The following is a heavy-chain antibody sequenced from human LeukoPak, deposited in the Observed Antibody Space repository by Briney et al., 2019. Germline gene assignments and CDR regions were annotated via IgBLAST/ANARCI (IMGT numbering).Heavy chain of an antibody. Sequence: ASVKVSCKASGYTFTGYYMHWVRQAPGQGLEWMGWINPNSGGTNYAQKFQGRVTMTRDTSISTAYMELSRLRSEDTAVYYCARGNTVASSGWPIYYYYYYMDVWGKGTTVTISS. CDR2: INPNSGGT. D-gene: IGHD6-19*01. J-gene: IGHJ6*03. CDR3: ARGNTVASSGWPIYYYYYYMDV. CDR1: GYTFTGYY. V-gene: IGHV1-2*02.